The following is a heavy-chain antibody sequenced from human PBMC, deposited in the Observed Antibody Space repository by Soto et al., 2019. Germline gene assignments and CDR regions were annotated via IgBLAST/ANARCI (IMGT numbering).Heavy chain of an antibody. D-gene: IGHD2-2*01. CDR2: INPSGGST. CDR3: ARGPRYCSTTSCFSGVTWFDP. Sequence: ASVKVSCKASGYTFTSYYMHWVRQAPGQGLEWMGIINPSGGSTSYAQKFQGRVTMTRDTSTSTTYMELRSLRSDDTAVYYCARGPRYCSTTSCFSGVTWFDPWGQGTLVTVSS. V-gene: IGHV1-46*01. J-gene: IGHJ5*02. CDR1: GYTFTSYY.